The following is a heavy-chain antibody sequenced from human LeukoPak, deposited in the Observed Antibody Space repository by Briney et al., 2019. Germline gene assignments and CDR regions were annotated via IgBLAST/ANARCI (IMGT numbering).Heavy chain of an antibody. J-gene: IGHJ4*02. Sequence: GGSLRLSCAASGFTFSSYEMNWVRQAPGKGLEWVAVISYDGSNKYYADSVKGRFTVSRDNSKNTLYLQMNSLRAEDTAVYYCARESAAAGTYFDYWGQGTLVTVSS. CDR3: ARESAAAGTYFDY. CDR2: ISYDGSNK. D-gene: IGHD6-13*01. CDR1: GFTFSSYE. V-gene: IGHV3-30*04.